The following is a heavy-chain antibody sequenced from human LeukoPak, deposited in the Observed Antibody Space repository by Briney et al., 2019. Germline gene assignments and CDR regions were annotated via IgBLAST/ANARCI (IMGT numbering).Heavy chain of an antibody. CDR1: GGSVSSGSYY. CDR2: IYYSGST. J-gene: IGHJ6*02. D-gene: IGHD5-12*01. CDR3: AREVYSGYDLYYYYGMDV. Sequence: PSETLSLTCTVSGGSVSSGSYYWSWTRQPPGKGLEWIGYIYYSGSTNYNPSLKSRVTISVDTSKNQFSLKLSSVTAADTAVYYCAREVYSGYDLYYYYGMDVWGQGTTVTVSS. V-gene: IGHV4-61*01.